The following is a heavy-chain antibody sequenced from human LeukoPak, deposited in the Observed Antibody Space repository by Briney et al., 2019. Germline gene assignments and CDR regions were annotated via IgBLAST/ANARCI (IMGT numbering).Heavy chain of an antibody. D-gene: IGHD3-22*01. Sequence: ASETLSLTCTVSGGSISSNNYYWGWIRQPPGKGLEWIGSIYYSGSTYYNPSLKSRVTISVDTSKNQFSLRLSSVTAADTAVYYCARVTGYMIEDYFDYWGQGTLVTVSS. V-gene: IGHV4-39*07. CDR1: GGSISSNNYY. CDR3: ARVTGYMIEDYFDY. J-gene: IGHJ4*02. CDR2: IYYSGST.